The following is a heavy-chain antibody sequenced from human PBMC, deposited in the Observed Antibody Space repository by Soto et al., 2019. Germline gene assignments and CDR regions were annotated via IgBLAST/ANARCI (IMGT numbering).Heavy chain of an antibody. CDR1: GYTFTSYG. J-gene: IGHJ5*02. CDR2: ISAYNGNT. Sequence: ASVKVSCKASGYTFTSYGIGWVRQAPGQGLEWMGWISAYNGNTNYAQKLQGRVTMTTDTSTSTAYMELRSLRSDDTAVYYCARAGHSGIAAAGTDNWFDPWGQGTLVTVSS. V-gene: IGHV1-18*04. D-gene: IGHD6-13*01. CDR3: ARAGHSGIAAAGTDNWFDP.